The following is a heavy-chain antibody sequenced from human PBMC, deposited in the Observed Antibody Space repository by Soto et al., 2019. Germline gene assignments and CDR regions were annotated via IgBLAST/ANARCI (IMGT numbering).Heavy chain of an antibody. V-gene: IGHV1-69*02. Sequence: ASVKVSCKASGGTFSSYTISWVRQAPGQGLEWMGRIIPILGIANYAQKFQGRVTITADKSTSTAYMELSSLRSDDTAVYYCARVPGTTRYWDFWGQGTLVTVSS. J-gene: IGHJ4*02. CDR3: ARVPGTTRYWDF. CDR1: GGTFSSYT. CDR2: IIPILGIA. D-gene: IGHD1-1*01.